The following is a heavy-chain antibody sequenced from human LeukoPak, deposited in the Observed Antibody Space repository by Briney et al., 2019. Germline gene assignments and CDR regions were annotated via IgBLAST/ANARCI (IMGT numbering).Heavy chain of an antibody. V-gene: IGHV1-69*04. D-gene: IGHD3-22*01. Sequence: ASVKVSCKASGYTFTNYGISWVRQAPGQGLEWMGRIIPILGIANYAQKLQGRVTITADKSTSTAYMELSSLRSEDTAVYYCARETGGYYDSSGYYYNYWGQGTLVTVSS. CDR3: ARETGGYYDSSGYYYNY. CDR2: IIPILGIA. CDR1: GYTFTNYG. J-gene: IGHJ4*02.